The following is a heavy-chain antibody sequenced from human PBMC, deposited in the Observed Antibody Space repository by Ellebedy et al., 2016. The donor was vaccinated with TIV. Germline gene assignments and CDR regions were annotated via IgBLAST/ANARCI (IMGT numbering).Heavy chain of an antibody. CDR3: ARAKIYGSGSYYGALGY. CDR1: GYTLTSYY. Sequence: ASVKVSCKASGYTLTSYYMHWVRHAPGQGPEWMGIMNPSGGSTTYAQKFQGRITMTRDTSTSTVYMELSSLRSEDTAVYYCARAKIYGSGSYYGALGYWGQGTLVTVSS. V-gene: IGHV1-46*01. J-gene: IGHJ4*02. CDR2: MNPSGGST. D-gene: IGHD3-10*01.